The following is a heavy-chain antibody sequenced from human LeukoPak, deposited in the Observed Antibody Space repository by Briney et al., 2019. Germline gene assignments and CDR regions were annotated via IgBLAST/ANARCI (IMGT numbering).Heavy chain of an antibody. Sequence: GGSLRLSCAASGFTFSSYSMNWVRQAPGKELEWVSSISSSSSYIYYADSVKGRFTISRDNAKDSLYLQMNSLRAEDTAVYYCASIPWRGGGYWGQGTLVTVSS. CDR2: ISSSSSYI. D-gene: IGHD3-10*01. CDR3: ASIPWRGGGY. CDR1: GFTFSSYS. V-gene: IGHV3-21*01. J-gene: IGHJ4*02.